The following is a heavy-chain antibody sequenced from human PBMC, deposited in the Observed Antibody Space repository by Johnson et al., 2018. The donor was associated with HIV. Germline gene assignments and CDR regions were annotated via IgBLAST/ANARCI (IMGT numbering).Heavy chain of an antibody. CDR1: GFTFDDYG. CDR2: INWNGGRT. J-gene: IGHJ3*02. CDR3: ARAQVLADDVLNI. Sequence: VQLVESGGGVVRPGGSLRLSCAASGFTFDDYGMSWVRQAPGKGLEWVSGINWNGGRTGYADSVKGRFTISRDNSKNTLYLQMNSLRAEDTAVYFCARAQVLADDVLNIWGQGTMVTVSS. V-gene: IGHV3-20*04. D-gene: IGHD4/OR15-4a*01.